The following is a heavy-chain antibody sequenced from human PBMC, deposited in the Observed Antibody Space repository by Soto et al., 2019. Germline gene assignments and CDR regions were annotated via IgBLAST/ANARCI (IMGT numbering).Heavy chain of an antibody. V-gene: IGHV3-33*01. CDR3: ARPRYSGDEPDALES. CDR2: IWYDGSHK. CDR1: GFTFSSYR. J-gene: IGHJ3*02. Sequence: QVQLVESGGAVVQPGTSLRLSCTASGFTFSSYRMHWVRQAPGKGLEWVAIIWYDGSHKFYVDSVKGRFAVSRDNSKNTSYLQMNSLTGEDTAVYYCARPRYSGDEPDALESWGRGTLVTISS. D-gene: IGHD5-12*01.